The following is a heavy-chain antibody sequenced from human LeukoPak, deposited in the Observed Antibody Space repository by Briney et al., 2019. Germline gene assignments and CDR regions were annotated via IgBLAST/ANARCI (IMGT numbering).Heavy chain of an antibody. CDR1: GYTFTSYC. Sequence: ASVTVSCKASGYTFTSYCMHWVRQAPGQGLEWMGIINPSGGSTSYAQKFQGRVTMTRDTSTSTVYMELSSLRSEDTAVYYCARALGDGYNLEYYFDYWGQGTLVTVSS. V-gene: IGHV1-46*01. D-gene: IGHD5-24*01. CDR3: ARALGDGYNLEYYFDY. CDR2: INPSGGST. J-gene: IGHJ4*02.